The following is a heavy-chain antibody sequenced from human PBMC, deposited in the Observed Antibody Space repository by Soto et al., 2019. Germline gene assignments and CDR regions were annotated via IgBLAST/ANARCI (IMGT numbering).Heavy chain of an antibody. V-gene: IGHV3-23*01. CDR3: AKDRAPMDV. CDR1: GITFSSYA. CDR2: ISNSGGST. Sequence: PGGSLRLSCAASGITFSSYAMSWVRQAPGKGLEWVSDISNSGGSTFYADSVKGRFTISRDNSKNTLYLLMNSLRAEDTAVYYCAKDRAPMDVWGQGTTVTVSS. J-gene: IGHJ6*02.